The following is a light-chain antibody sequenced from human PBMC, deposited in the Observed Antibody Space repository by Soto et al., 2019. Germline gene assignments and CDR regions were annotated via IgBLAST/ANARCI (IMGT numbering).Light chain of an antibody. Sequence: DIVMTQSPLSLPVTPGEPASISCRSSQSLLHSNGYNYLDWYLQKPGQSPQLLIYLGSNRASEVPDRYSGSGSGTDFTMRISRVEAEDVGVYYCMQGLATTNVGPGTKVDSK. CDR2: LGS. V-gene: IGKV2-28*01. CDR3: MQGLATTN. CDR1: QSLLHSNGYNY. J-gene: IGKJ3*01.